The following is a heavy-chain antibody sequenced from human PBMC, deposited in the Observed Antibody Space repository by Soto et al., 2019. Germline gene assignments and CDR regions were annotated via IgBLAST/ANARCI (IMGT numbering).Heavy chain of an antibody. CDR3: ATGREYDMLTGYSDDAFDI. CDR2: IYYSGST. D-gene: IGHD3-9*01. CDR1: GGSISSYD. J-gene: IGHJ3*02. V-gene: IGHV4-59*08. Sequence: SETLCLTCTVSGGSISSYDRSWIRQPPGKGLEWIGYIYYSGSTNYNPALKSRVTISVDTSKNQFSLKMSSVTAADTAVYYCATGREYDMLTGYSDDAFDIWGQGTMVTVSS.